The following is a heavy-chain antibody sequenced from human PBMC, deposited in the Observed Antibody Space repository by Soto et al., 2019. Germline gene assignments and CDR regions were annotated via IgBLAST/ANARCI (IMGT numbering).Heavy chain of an antibody. CDR3: ARDEEVVVAATPPIDY. D-gene: IGHD2-15*01. CDR2: ISSSSSYI. Sequence: EVQLVESGGGLVKPGASLRLSCAASGFTFSAYTMNWVRQAPGKGLEWVSSISSSSSYIYYADSVKGRFTISRDNAKNSLYLQMNSLRAEDTAVYYCARDEEVVVAATPPIDYWGQGTLVTVSS. CDR1: GFTFSAYT. V-gene: IGHV3-21*01. J-gene: IGHJ4*02.